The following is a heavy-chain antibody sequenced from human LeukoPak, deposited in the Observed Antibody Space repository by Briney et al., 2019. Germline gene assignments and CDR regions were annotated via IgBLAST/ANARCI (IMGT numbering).Heavy chain of an antibody. CDR3: ARGGWNLFLNF. V-gene: IGHV3-48*03. CDR1: GFTFGTYE. CDR2: ISSSGTPI. J-gene: IGHJ4*02. D-gene: IGHD1-1*01. Sequence: GGSLRLSCAASGFTFGTYEMNWVRQAPGKGLEWVSYISSSGTPIYYTDSVKGRFTISRDNAKNSLYLQMNSLRAEDTAVYYCARGGWNLFLNFWGQGTLATVSS.